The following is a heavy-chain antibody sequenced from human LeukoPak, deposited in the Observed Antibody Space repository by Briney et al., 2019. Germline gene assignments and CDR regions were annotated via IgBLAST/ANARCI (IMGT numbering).Heavy chain of an antibody. CDR2: ITSSSRFI. CDR1: GFTFSSYS. Sequence: PGGSLRLSCAASGFTFSSYSMNWVRQAPGKGLEWVSCITSSSRFIYYADSVKDRFTISRDNAKNSLYLQMSSLRTEDTAVYYCARDRYSNSWSTDYWGQGTLVTVSS. D-gene: IGHD6-13*01. CDR3: ARDRYSNSWSTDY. V-gene: IGHV3-21*01. J-gene: IGHJ4*02.